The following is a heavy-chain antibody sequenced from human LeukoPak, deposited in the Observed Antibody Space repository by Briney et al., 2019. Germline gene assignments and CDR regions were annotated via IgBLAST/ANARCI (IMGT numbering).Heavy chain of an antibody. CDR2: IIPILGIA. CDR3: ARDLEGITIFGVVIAPKPDAFDI. V-gene: IGHV1-69*04. Sequence: WASVKVSCKASGGTFSSYAISWVRQAPGQGLEWMGRIIPILGIANYAQKFQGRVTITADESTSTAYMELSSLRSEDTAVYYCARDLEGITIFGVVIAPKPDAFDIWGQGTMVTVSS. D-gene: IGHD3-3*01. J-gene: IGHJ3*02. CDR1: GGTFSSYA.